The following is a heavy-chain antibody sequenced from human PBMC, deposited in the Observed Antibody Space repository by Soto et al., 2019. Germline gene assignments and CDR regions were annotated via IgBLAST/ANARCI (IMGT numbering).Heavy chain of an antibody. CDR2: IYYSGST. CDR3: ARHTVYDYVWGSSIGFFDI. J-gene: IGHJ3*02. V-gene: IGHV4-30-4*01. Sequence: SETLSLTCTVSGGSISSGDYYWSWIRQPPGKGLEWIGYIYYSGSTYYNPSLKSRVTISVDTSKNQFSLKLSSVTAADTAVYYCARHTVYDYVWGSSIGFFDIWGQGTMVTVSS. CDR1: GGSISSGDYY. D-gene: IGHD3-16*01.